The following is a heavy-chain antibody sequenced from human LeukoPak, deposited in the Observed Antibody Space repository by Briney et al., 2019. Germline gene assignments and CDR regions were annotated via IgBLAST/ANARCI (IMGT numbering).Heavy chain of an antibody. D-gene: IGHD5-18*01. J-gene: IGHJ4*02. CDR3: ARPRGRGYSYGYFDY. CDR2: INPSGGST. Sequence: ASVKVSCKASGYTFTSYYMHWVRQAPGQGLEWMGIINPSGGSTSYAQKFQGRVTMTRDTSTSTVYMELSSLRSEDTAVYYCARPRGRGYSYGYFDYWGQGTLVTVSS. V-gene: IGHV1-46*01. CDR1: GYTFTSYY.